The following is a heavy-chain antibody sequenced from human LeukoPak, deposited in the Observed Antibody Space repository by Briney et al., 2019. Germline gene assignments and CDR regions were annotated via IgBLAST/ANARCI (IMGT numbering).Heavy chain of an antibody. CDR2: IWYDGSNK. J-gene: IGHJ4*02. Sequence: GGSLRLSCAASGFTFSSYGMHWVRQDPGKGLEWVAVIWYDGSNKYYADSVKGRFTISRDNSKNTLYLQMNSLRAEDTAVYYCARDRCSSTSCYYYFDYWGQGTLVTVSS. CDR3: ARDRCSSTSCYYYFDY. CDR1: GFTFSSYG. V-gene: IGHV3-33*01. D-gene: IGHD2-2*01.